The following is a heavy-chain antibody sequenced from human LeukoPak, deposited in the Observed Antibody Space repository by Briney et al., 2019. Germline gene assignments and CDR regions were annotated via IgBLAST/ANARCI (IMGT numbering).Heavy chain of an antibody. J-gene: IGHJ5*02. Sequence: GGSLRLSCATSGFTFSAYGMHWVRQPPVKGVEWVAFIRYDGSNKYYPDSVRGRFTVSRDNSKNTLYLQMNSLRPEDTAVYYCAKVLGEYSIRSKPLDTWGQGTLVTVSS. D-gene: IGHD6-13*01. CDR1: GFTFSAYG. CDR3: AKVLGEYSIRSKPLDT. CDR2: IRYDGSNK. V-gene: IGHV3-30*02.